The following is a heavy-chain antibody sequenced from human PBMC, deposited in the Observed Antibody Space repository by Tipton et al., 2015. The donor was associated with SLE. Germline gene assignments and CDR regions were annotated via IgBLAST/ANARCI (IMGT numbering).Heavy chain of an antibody. CDR3: ARDLYDFWSGYTPSGAMDV. D-gene: IGHD3-3*01. CDR1: GGSISSTNYC. CDR2: ICEYGNT. J-gene: IGHJ6*03. Sequence: TLSLTCTVSGGSISSTNYCWGWIRQPPGKGLEWIGSICEYGNTHYNPSLKSRVTISVDTSKNQFSLRLSSVTAADTAMYYCARDLYDFWSGYTPSGAMDVWGKGTTVTVSS. V-gene: IGHV4-39*07.